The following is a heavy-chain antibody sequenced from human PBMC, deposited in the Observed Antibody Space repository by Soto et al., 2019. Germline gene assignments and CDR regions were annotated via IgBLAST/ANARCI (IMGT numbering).Heavy chain of an antibody. CDR2: IHGGGGAT. V-gene: IGHV3-23*01. J-gene: IGHJ2*01. CDR3: AKFEGHPLESWYLDF. Sequence: EVQLLESGGGLVQPGGSLRLSCAASGFTFSAYAMGWVRQAPGKGLEWVSTIHGGGGATHYADSVKGRFTISRDDSKKTLYAQMNSLRAEDTAVSYCAKFEGHPLESWYLDFWGRGTLVTVSS. D-gene: IGHD1-1*01. CDR1: GFTFSAYA.